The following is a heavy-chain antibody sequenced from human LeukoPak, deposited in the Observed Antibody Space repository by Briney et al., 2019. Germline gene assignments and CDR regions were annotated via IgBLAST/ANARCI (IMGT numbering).Heavy chain of an antibody. CDR3: AREIYSGSYHDY. D-gene: IGHD1-26*01. Sequence: ASVKVSCKASGYTFTSYGISWLRQAPGQGLEWMGWISAYNGNTNYAQKLQGRVTMTTDTSTSTAYMELRSLRSDDTAVYYCAREIYSGSYHDYWGQGTLVTVSP. CDR2: ISAYNGNT. V-gene: IGHV1-18*01. CDR1: GYTFTSYG. J-gene: IGHJ4*02.